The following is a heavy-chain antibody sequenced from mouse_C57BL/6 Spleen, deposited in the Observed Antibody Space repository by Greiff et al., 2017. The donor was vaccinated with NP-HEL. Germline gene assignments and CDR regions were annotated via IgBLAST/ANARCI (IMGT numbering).Heavy chain of an antibody. CDR2: ISDGGSYT. Sequence: EVQVVESGGGLVKPGGSLKLSCAASGFTFSSYAMSWVRQTPEKRLEWVATISDGGSYTYYPDNVKGRFPISRDNAKNNLYLQMSHLKSEDTAMYYCASEGTYYYGSSHWYFDVWGTGTTVTVSS. V-gene: IGHV5-4*01. CDR3: ASEGTYYYGSSHWYFDV. D-gene: IGHD1-1*01. CDR1: GFTFSSYA. J-gene: IGHJ1*03.